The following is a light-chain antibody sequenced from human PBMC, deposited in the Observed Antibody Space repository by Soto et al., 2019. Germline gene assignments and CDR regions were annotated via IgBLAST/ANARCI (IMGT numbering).Light chain of an antibody. CDR2: KAS. V-gene: IGKV1-5*03. CDR1: QSISSW. Sequence: DIQMTQSPSTVSASVGDRVTITCRASQSISSWLAWYQQKPGKAPKPMIYKASSLESGVTSRFSGSGSGTEFTLTISSPQPDDFATYYCQQYNSYPWTFGQGTKVEIK. CDR3: QQYNSYPWT. J-gene: IGKJ1*01.